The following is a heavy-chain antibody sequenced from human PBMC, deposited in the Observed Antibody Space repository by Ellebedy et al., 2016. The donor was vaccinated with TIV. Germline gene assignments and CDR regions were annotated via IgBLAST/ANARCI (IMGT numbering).Heavy chain of an antibody. V-gene: IGHV4-59*11. CDR3: AGAVLGTYGIEV. Sequence: SETLSLTXTVSGGSITNHYWSWVRQPPGKGLEWVGYSHHTGNSNYNPSLMSRVSISVDTPRDQFSLRLTSVTAADTAVYYCAGAVLGTYGIEVWGQGTKVTVSS. CDR2: SHHTGNS. CDR1: GGSITNHY. J-gene: IGHJ6*02. D-gene: IGHD1-7*01.